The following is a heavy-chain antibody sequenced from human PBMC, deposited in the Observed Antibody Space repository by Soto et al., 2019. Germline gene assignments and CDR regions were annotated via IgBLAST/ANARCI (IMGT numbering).Heavy chain of an antibody. CDR3: ASMYYDFWSGYFREDY. CDR2: IYYSGST. V-gene: IGHV4-39*01. J-gene: IGHJ4*02. Sequence: TLSLTCTVSGGPISSSSYYWGWIRQPPGKGLEWIGSIYYSGSTYYNPSLKSRVTISVDTSKNQFSLKLSSVTAADTAVYYCASMYYDFWSGYFREDYWGQGTLVTVSS. D-gene: IGHD3-3*01. CDR1: GGPISSSSYY.